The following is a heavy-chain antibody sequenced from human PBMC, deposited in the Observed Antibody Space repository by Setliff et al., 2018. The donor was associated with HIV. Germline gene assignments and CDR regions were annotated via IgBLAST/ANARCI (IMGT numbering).Heavy chain of an antibody. CDR2: VKQDGAET. Sequence: PGGSLRLSCAASGFRFRSYWMSWVRQAPGKGLESVANVKQDGAETLYVDSVKGRFTISRDNANNLVYLQMNSLRVEDTAVYFCARWGSGSYERVSDYWGQGMLVTVSS. D-gene: IGHD1-26*01. CDR3: ARWGSGSYERVSDY. J-gene: IGHJ4*02. CDR1: GFRFRSYW. V-gene: IGHV3-7*01.